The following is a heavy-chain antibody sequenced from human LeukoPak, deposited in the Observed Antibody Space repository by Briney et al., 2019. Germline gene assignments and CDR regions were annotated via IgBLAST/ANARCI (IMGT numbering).Heavy chain of an antibody. Sequence: GASVKVSCKASGYAFTSYAMHWVRQAPGQRLEWMGWINAGNGNTKYSQKFQGRVTITRDTSASTAYMELSSLRSEDTAVYYCARVAKLSSWPRFDYWGQGTLVTVSS. CDR2: INAGNGNT. J-gene: IGHJ4*02. CDR3: ARVAKLSSWPRFDY. D-gene: IGHD6-13*01. CDR1: GYAFTSYA. V-gene: IGHV1-3*01.